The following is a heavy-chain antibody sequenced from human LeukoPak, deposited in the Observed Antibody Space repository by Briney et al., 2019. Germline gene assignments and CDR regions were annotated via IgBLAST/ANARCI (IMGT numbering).Heavy chain of an antibody. D-gene: IGHD3-9*01. CDR1: GYXFTGYY. Sequence: ASVKVSCKASGYXFTGYYIHWVRQAPGQGLEWMGWINPNSGGTNYAQKFQGRVTMTRDTSISTAYMELSRLRSDDTAVYYCARDRRLRYFDWPSEDYWGQGTLVTVSS. V-gene: IGHV1-2*02. J-gene: IGHJ4*02. CDR3: ARDRRLRYFDWPSEDY. CDR2: INPNSGGT.